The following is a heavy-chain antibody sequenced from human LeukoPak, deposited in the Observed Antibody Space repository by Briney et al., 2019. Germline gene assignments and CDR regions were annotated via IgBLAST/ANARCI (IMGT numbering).Heavy chain of an antibody. D-gene: IGHD3-10*01. CDR1: GFTFSSYS. CDR3: ARVVSYYGSGGYYNAFDY. Sequence: GGSLRLSCAASGFTFSSYSMNWVRQAPGKGLEWVSSISSSSYIYYADSVKGRFTISRDNAKNSLYLQMNSLRAEDTAVYYCARVVSYYGSGGYYNAFDYWGQGTLVTVSS. V-gene: IGHV3-21*01. CDR2: ISSSSYI. J-gene: IGHJ4*02.